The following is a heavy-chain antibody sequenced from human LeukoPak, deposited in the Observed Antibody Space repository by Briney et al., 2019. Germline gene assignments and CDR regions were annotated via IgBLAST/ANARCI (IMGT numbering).Heavy chain of an antibody. Sequence: ASVKVSCKASGYTFTTYDINWVRQATGQGLEWMGWMNPNTGNTGYAQRFQGRVTMTRNTSISTAYMELSSLRSDDTAMYYCARETGGFDPWGQGTLVTVSS. J-gene: IGHJ5*02. D-gene: IGHD3-10*01. V-gene: IGHV1-8*01. CDR1: GYTFTTYD. CDR3: ARETGGFDP. CDR2: MNPNTGNT.